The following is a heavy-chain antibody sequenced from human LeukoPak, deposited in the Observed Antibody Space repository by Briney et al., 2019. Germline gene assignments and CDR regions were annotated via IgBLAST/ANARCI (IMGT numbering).Heavy chain of an antibody. CDR1: GFTFSDYY. CDR3: ASTRTTAYNWFDP. D-gene: IGHD4-17*01. CDR2: ITGSGATM. Sequence: GGSLRLSCAASGFTFSDYYMSWVRQAPGNGLEWVSYITGSGATMYYADPVKGRFTISRDNAKNSLYLQMNTLRREDTAVYYCASTRTTAYNWFDPWGQGTLVTVSS. J-gene: IGHJ5*02. V-gene: IGHV3-11*01.